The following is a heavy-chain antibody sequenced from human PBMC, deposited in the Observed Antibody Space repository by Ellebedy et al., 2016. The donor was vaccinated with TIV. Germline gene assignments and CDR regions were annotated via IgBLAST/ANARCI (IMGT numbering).Heavy chain of an antibody. CDR3: ARDRELLLPSYYYYMDV. CDR2: INPTSGVT. CDR1: GYTFSGYY. J-gene: IGHJ6*03. V-gene: IGHV1-2*02. Sequence: ASVKVSXKASGYTFSGYYLHWVRQAPGQGLEWMGWINPTSGVTNYAQNFQGRVTMTRDTSISTAYMELTRLTSDDTAVYYCARDRELLLPSYYYYMDVWGKGTMVTVSS. D-gene: IGHD3-10*01.